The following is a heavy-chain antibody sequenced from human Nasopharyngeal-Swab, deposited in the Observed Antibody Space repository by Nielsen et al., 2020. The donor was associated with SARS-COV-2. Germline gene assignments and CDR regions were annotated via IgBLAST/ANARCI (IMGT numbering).Heavy chain of an antibody. V-gene: IGHV1-2*04. D-gene: IGHD2-8*01. J-gene: IGHJ6*03. CDR2: INPNSGGT. Sequence: ASVKVSCKASGYTFTSYGISWVRQAPGQGLEWMGWINPNSGGTNYAQKFQGWVTMTRDTSISTAYMELSRLRSDDTAVYYCARGPGGYCTNGVCPNYYYMDVWGKGTTVTVSS. CDR3: ARGPGGYCTNGVCPNYYYMDV. CDR1: GYTFTSYG.